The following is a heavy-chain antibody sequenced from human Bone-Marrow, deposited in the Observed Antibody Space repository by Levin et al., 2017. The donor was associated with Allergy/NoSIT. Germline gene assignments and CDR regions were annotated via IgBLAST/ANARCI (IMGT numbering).Heavy chain of an antibody. D-gene: IGHD2-2*01. J-gene: IGHJ2*01. V-gene: IGHV4-59*08. CDR2: IQNSGSI. CDR1: GGSISTFY. CDR3: ARHHCSSASCHLYFDL. Sequence: ASETLSLTCTVSGGSISTFYWSWIRQPPGKGLEWIGYIQNSGSINYSPSLKSRATLSVDTSKNQFSLRLTSVTAADAAVYYCARHHCSSASCHLYFDLWGRGTLVTVSS.